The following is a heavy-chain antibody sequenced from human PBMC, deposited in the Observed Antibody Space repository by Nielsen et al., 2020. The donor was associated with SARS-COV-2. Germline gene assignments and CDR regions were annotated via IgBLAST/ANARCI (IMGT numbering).Heavy chain of an antibody. D-gene: IGHD6-6*01. CDR1: GYSFTSYW. Sequence: GESLKISCKGSGYSFTSYWLSWVRQTPGKGLEWMGRIDPSDSYTNYSPSFQGHVTMSADRSTSTAYLQWSSLKASDSAMYYCTRRADSSSRVLYYMDVWGKGTTVTVSS. V-gene: IGHV5-10-1*01. CDR3: TRRADSSSRVLYYMDV. CDR2: IDPSDSYT. J-gene: IGHJ6*03.